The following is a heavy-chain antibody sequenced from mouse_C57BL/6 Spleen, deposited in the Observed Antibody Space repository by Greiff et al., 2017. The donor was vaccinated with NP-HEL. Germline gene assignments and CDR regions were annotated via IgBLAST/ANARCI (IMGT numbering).Heavy chain of an antibody. V-gene: IGHV1-15*01. J-gene: IGHJ2*01. CDR1: GYTFTDYE. Sequence: QVHVKQSGAELVRPGASVTLSCKASGYTFTDYEMHWVKQTPVHGLEWIGAIDPETGGTAYNQKFKGKAILTADKSSSTAYMELRSLTSEDSAVYYCTPYYYGSSLDYWGQGTTLTVSS. CDR2: IDPETGGT. CDR3: TPYYYGSSLDY. D-gene: IGHD1-1*01.